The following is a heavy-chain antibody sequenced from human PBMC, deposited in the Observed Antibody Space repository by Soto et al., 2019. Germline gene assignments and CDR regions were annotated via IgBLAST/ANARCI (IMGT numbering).Heavy chain of an antibody. D-gene: IGHD3-10*01. CDR1: GFTFSRYD. CDR2: IGTAGDT. V-gene: IGHV3-13*04. CDR3: ARADRLGYYDY. Sequence: EVQLVESGGGLVQPGGSLRLSCAASGFTFSRYDMHWVRQATGKGLEWVSAIGTAGDTYYPGSVKGRFTISRENAKNSLDLQMNSLRAGDTAVYYCARADRLGYYDYWGQGTLVTVSS. J-gene: IGHJ4*02.